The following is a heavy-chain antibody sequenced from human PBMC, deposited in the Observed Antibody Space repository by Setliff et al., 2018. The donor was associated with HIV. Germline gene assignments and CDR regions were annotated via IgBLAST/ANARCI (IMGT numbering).Heavy chain of an antibody. Sequence: ASVKVSCKASGGTFSSYAINWVRQAPGQGLEWMGGIIPIFGTANYAQKFQGRVTITADESTSTAYMELRSLRSDDTAVYYCARVYCSNGVCYMNWFDPWGQGTLVTVSS. V-gene: IGHV1-69*13. D-gene: IGHD2-8*01. J-gene: IGHJ5*02. CDR1: GGTFSSYA. CDR2: IIPIFGTA. CDR3: ARVYCSNGVCYMNWFDP.